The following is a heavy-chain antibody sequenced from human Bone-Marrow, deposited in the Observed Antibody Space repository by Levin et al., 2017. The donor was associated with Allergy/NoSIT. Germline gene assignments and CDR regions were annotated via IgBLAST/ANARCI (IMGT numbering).Heavy chain of an antibody. CDR2: IRPADSDA. D-gene: IGHD4-23*01. J-gene: IGHJ4*02. V-gene: IGHV5-51*01. CDR1: GYRFTTNW. CDR3: ARQTTVVSPSNY. Sequence: GESLKISCQGSGYRFTTNWIGWVRQMPGKGLEWMGIIRPADSDARYNPSFRGQVTISADKSINTVYLQWNSLKASDTAIYYCARQTTVVSPSNYWGQGTLVTVSP.